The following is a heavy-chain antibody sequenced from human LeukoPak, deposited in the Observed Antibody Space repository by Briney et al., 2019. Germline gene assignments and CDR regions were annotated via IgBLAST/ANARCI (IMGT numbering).Heavy chain of an antibody. D-gene: IGHD3-22*01. V-gene: IGHV3-33*01. Sequence: GRSLRLSCAASGFTFSSYGMHWVRQAPGKGLEWVAVIWYDGSNKYYADSVKGRFTISRDNSKNTLYLQMTSLRAEDTAVYYCARDRGDYYDSSGHFDYWGQGTLVTVSS. J-gene: IGHJ4*02. CDR1: GFTFSSYG. CDR2: IWYDGSNK. CDR3: ARDRGDYYDSSGHFDY.